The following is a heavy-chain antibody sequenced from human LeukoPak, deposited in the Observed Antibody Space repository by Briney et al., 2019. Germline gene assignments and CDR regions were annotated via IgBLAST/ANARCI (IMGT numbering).Heavy chain of an antibody. J-gene: IGHJ6*02. Sequence: PSQTLSITCTVSGGSISSGSYYWSWIRQPAGKTLEWIGRIYTSGNTNYNPSLKSRVTISVDTSKNQFSLKLSSVTVADTAVYYCAAVADTADYYGMDVWGQGTTVTVSS. CDR1: GGSISSGSYY. V-gene: IGHV4-61*02. CDR3: AAVADTADYYGMDV. D-gene: IGHD6-19*01. CDR2: IYTSGNT.